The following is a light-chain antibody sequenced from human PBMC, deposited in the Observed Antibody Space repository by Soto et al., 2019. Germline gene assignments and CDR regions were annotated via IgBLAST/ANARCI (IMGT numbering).Light chain of an antibody. J-gene: IGKJ1*01. CDR3: HQYGSSRT. CDR2: GAS. CDR1: QSVSSTY. Sequence: EILLTQSPGTLTLSPGERATLSCRASQSVSSTYLAWYQQKPGHPPSLLIHGASNRATGIPDRLSGSGSGTDFTLTIGRLEPEDYALYFCHQYGSSRTFGQGTKVDIK. V-gene: IGKV3-20*01.